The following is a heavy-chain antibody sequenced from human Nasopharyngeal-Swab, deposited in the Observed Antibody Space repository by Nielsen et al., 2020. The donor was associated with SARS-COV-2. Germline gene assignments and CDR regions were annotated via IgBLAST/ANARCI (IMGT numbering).Heavy chain of an antibody. CDR1: GFTFSSYW. CDR3: VRDDANFGC. V-gene: IGHV3-7*01. Sequence: GEYLKIYCAASGFTFSSYWMSWVRQAPGKGLEWVANIRQEGSDKYYVDSVKGRYTISRDNAKNSLFLQMDSLRSDDMAVYYCVRDDANFGCWGQGTLVTVSS. J-gene: IGHJ4*02. CDR2: IRQEGSDK.